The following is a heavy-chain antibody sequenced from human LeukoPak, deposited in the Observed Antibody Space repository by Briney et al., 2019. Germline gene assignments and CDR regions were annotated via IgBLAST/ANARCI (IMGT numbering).Heavy chain of an antibody. CDR3: ARAGPVELYYFDY. Sequence: GRSLRLSCAASGFTFSSYGMRWVRQPPGEGLEWVAVIWYDGSNKYYADFVKGRFTISRDNSKDSLYLQMNSLGAGDTGGYYCARAGPVELYYFDYWGQGTLVTVSS. D-gene: IGHD1-26*01. CDR1: GFTFSSYG. V-gene: IGHV3-33*01. J-gene: IGHJ4*02. CDR2: IWYDGSNK.